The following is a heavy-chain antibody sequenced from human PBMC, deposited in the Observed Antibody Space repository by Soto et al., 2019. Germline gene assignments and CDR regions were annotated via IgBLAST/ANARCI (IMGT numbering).Heavy chain of an antibody. D-gene: IGHD1-1*01. CDR3: AHDDLAQQGFAF. CDR1: GFSLSTSGEG. J-gene: IGHJ4*02. CDR2: IYCDDDK. V-gene: IGHV2-5*02. Sequence: QITLKESGPTLVKPTQTITLTCSFSGFSLSTSGEGVGWIRQPPGKALEWLALIYCDDDKRYSPSQKRRLTIANDTSKNQVVLTMPNMDPVEAAASYCAHDDLAQQGFAFLGQGTLVTV.